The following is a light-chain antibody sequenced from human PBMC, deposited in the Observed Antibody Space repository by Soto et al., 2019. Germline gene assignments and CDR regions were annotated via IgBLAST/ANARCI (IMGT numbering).Light chain of an antibody. CDR3: QQYGTSPPYT. Sequence: EIVLTQSPVTLSLSPGERATLSCRASQSVSSSNLAWYQQKPGQAHRLLIYAASSRATGIPDRFSGSGSGADFTLTISRLEPEDFAVYYCQQYGTSPPYTFGQGIKMEIK. V-gene: IGKV3-20*01. CDR1: QSVSSSN. CDR2: AAS. J-gene: IGKJ2*01.